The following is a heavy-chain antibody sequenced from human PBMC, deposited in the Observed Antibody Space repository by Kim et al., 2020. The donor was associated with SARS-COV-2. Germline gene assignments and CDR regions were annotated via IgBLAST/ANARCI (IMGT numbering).Heavy chain of an antibody. CDR1: GFTFSSNY. CDR3: ARVPYSSLPAGYYGMYV. D-gene: IGHD6-6*01. V-gene: IGHV3-74*01. Sequence: GGSLRLSCAASGFTFSSNYMHWVRQAPGKGLVWVSRINSDGSSTCYAASVKRRFIISRDNAKNTLYLQRNRLRAEGTAVYYCARVPYSSLPAGYYGMYVWGAGTTVSVSS. CDR2: INSDGSST. J-gene: IGHJ6*02.